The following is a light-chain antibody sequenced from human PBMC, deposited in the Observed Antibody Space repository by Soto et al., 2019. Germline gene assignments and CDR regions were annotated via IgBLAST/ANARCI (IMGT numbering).Light chain of an antibody. CDR3: QQRSKWPFLT. V-gene: IGKV3-11*01. CDR1: QSVSSY. J-gene: IGKJ4*01. Sequence: EIVLTQSPATLSLSPGERATLSCRASQSVSSYLAWYQQKPGQAPRLLIYDASNSATGIPARFSGSGSGTDFTLTISSLEPEDFAVYDCQQRSKWPFLTFGGGTKVEIK. CDR2: DAS.